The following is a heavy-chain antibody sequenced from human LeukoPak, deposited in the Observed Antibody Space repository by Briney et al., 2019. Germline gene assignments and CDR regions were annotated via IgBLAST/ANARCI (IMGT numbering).Heavy chain of an antibody. J-gene: IGHJ4*02. CDR2: IYSGGST. Sequence: GGSLRLSCAASGFTFSSHAMSWVRQAPGKGLEWVSVIYSGGSTYYADSVKGRFTISRDNSKNTLYLQMNSLRAEDTAVYYCARGLAYFDYWGQGTLVTVSS. V-gene: IGHV3-66*01. CDR1: GFTFSSHA. CDR3: ARGLAYFDY.